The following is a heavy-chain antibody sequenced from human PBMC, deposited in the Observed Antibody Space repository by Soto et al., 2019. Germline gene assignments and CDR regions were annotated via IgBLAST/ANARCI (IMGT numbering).Heavy chain of an antibody. V-gene: IGHV3-21*01. CDR2: ISSSSSYI. CDR1: GFTFSTYS. J-gene: IGHJ6*02. D-gene: IGHD4-17*01. CDR3: ARDSGDDPGYYGMDV. Sequence: EVQLVESGGGLVKPGGSLRLSCAASGFTFSTYSMNWVRQAPGKGLEWVSSISSSSSYIYYADSVKGRFTISRDNAKNSLYMQMNSLRAEDTAVYYCARDSGDDPGYYGMDVWGQGTTVTVSS.